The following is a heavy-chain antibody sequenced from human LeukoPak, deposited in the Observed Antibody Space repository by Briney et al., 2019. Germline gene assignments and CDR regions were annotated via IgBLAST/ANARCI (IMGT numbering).Heavy chain of an antibody. Sequence: PGGSLRLSCAASGFTFDNYGMRWVRQAPGMGLEWVSTISGSGDATYYADSVKGRFTISRDNSKNTLFLQMNSLTAEDTAVYYCARGLYNTYPEDYWGQGTLVTVSS. D-gene: IGHD1-1*01. J-gene: IGHJ4*02. CDR3: ARGLYNTYPEDY. V-gene: IGHV3-23*01. CDR2: ISGSGDAT. CDR1: GFTFDNYG.